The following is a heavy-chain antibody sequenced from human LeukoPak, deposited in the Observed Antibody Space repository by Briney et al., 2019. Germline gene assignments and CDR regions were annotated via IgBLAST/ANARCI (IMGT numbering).Heavy chain of an antibody. D-gene: IGHD2-15*01. CDR1: GVSISSGDYY. J-gene: IGHJ5*02. Sequence: PSETLSLTCTVSGVSISSGDYYWSWIRQRPGKGLEWIGYIFYSGTTYYNPSLKSRVTISVDTSKNQFSLNLSSVTAADTAVYYCARSISTAGYCGGDSCYFWFDPWGQGTLVTVSS. CDR2: IFYSGTT. V-gene: IGHV4-31*03. CDR3: ARSISTAGYCGGDSCYFWFDP.